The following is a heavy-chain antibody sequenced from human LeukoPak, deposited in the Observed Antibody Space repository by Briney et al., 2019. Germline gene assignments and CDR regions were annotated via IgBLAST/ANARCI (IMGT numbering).Heavy chain of an antibody. CDR2: ISAGNRLT. J-gene: IGHJ4*02. CDR1: GYIITSYA. Sequence: GASVKISCKASGYIITSYAMQWVRQAPGQRLEWMGWISAGNRLTKYSQKFQGRVTITSDTSASTAYMDLSSLRSEDTAVYYCARVARAGEVRGIDYWGQGTLVTVSS. V-gene: IGHV1-3*01. D-gene: IGHD3-10*01. CDR3: ARVARAGEVRGIDY.